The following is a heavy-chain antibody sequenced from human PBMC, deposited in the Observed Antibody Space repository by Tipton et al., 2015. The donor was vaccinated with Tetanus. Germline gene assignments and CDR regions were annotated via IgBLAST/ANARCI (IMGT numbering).Heavy chain of an antibody. CDR3: ARHSSLKALNY. CDR1: GGTFNNYF. J-gene: IGHJ4*02. CDR2: INYDGST. D-gene: IGHD3-9*01. V-gene: IGHV4-34*01. Sequence: LSLTCAVYGGTFNNYFWTWIRQPPGKGLEWIGEINYDGSTNYSPSLKSRVTLSLDTTKKQVSLKLSSVTAADTAVYYCARHSSLKALNYWGQGTLVTASS.